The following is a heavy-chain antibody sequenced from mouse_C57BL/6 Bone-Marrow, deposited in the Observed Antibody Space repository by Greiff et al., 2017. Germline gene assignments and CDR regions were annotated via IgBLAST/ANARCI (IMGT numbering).Heavy chain of an antibody. V-gene: IGHV1-19*01. CDR1: GYTFTDYY. CDR3: ARFITTVVPDY. D-gene: IGHD1-1*01. Sequence: EVQLQQSGPVLVKPGASVKMSCKASGYTFTDYYMNWVKQSHGKSLEWIGVINPYNGGTSYNQKFKGKATLTVDKSSSTAYMELNSLTSEDSAVYYCARFITTVVPDYWGQGTTLTVSS. J-gene: IGHJ2*01. CDR2: INPYNGGT.